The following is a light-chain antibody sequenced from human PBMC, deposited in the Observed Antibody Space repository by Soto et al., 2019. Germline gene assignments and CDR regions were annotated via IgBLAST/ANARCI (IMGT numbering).Light chain of an antibody. CDR1: QSISSW. J-gene: IGKJ5*01. CDR2: DAS. V-gene: IGKV1-5*01. Sequence: DIQMTQSPSTLSASVGDRVTITCRASQSISSWLAWYQQKPGKAPKLLIYDASSLESGVPSRFSGSGSGTEYTLTISSLQPEDFATYYCQQGYSSAITFGQGTRLEIK. CDR3: QQGYSSAIT.